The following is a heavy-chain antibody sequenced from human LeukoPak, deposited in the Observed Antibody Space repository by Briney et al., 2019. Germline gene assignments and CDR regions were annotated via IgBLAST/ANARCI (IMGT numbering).Heavy chain of an antibody. CDR2: IYYSGST. CDR3: ARGGNDYGDYGLMIDY. CDR1: GGSISSYY. D-gene: IGHD4-17*01. V-gene: IGHV4-59*01. Sequence: SETLSLTCTVSGGSISSYYWSWIRQPPGKGLEWIGYIYYSGSTNYNPSLKSRVTISVDTSKNQFSLKLSSVTAADTAVYYCARGGNDYGDYGLMIDYWGQGTLVTVSS. J-gene: IGHJ4*02.